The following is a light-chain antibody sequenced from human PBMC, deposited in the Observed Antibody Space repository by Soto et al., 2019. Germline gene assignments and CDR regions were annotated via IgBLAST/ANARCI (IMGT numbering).Light chain of an antibody. V-gene: IGKV3-20*01. Sequence: EIVLTQSPGTLSLSPGERATLSCRASQSVSSSYLVWYQQKPGQAPRLLIYGASSRATGIPDRFSGSGSVTDFTLTISRLEPEDVAVYDCQQYGSSTWTFGQGTKVEIK. CDR2: GAS. J-gene: IGKJ1*01. CDR3: QQYGSSTWT. CDR1: QSVSSSY.